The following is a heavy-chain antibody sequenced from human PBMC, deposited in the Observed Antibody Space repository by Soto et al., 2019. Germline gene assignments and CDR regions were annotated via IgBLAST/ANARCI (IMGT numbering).Heavy chain of an antibody. CDR1: GGTFSSYA. CDR3: ARPENDYYIAIDY. J-gene: IGHJ4*02. Sequence: GASVKVSCKASGGTFSSYAISWVRQAPGQGLEWMGGIIPIFGTANYAQKFQGRVTITADESTSTAYMELSSVTAADTAVYYCARPENDYYIAIDYWGQGTPVTVSS. D-gene: IGHD3-16*01. V-gene: IGHV1-69*13. CDR2: IIPIFGTA.